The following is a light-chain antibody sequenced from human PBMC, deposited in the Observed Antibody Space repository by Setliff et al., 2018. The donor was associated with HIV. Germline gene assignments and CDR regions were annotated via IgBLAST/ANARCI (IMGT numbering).Light chain of an antibody. CDR2: RNN. Sequence: QSVLTQPPSASGTPGQRVTISCSGSSFNIGSNTVNWYQQLPGTAPKLLIYRNNQRPSGVPDRFSGSKSGTSASLAISGLQSEDEADYYCAAWDDSLNGVVFGGGTK. V-gene: IGLV1-44*01. CDR3: AAWDDSLNGVV. J-gene: IGLJ2*01. CDR1: SFNIGSNT.